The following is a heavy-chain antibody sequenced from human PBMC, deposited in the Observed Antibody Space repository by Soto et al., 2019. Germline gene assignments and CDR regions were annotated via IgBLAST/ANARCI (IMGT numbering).Heavy chain of an antibody. V-gene: IGHV1-18*01. CDR1: GYTFTSYG. CDR3: AREGTYPYYYSYKDV. J-gene: IGHJ6*03. D-gene: IGHD1-7*01. Sequence: ASVKVSCKASGYTFTSYGISWVRQAPGQGLEWMGWISAYNGNTNYAQKLQGRVTMTTDTSTSTAYMELRSLRSDDTAVYYCAREGTYPYYYSYKDVWGKGITVTVSS. CDR2: ISAYNGNT.